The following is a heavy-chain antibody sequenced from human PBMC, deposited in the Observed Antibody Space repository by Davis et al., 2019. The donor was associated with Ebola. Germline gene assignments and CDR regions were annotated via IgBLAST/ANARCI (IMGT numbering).Heavy chain of an antibody. D-gene: IGHD3-22*01. J-gene: IGHJ4*02. V-gene: IGHV3-23*01. Sequence: GESLKISCAASGFTFSSYAMSWVRQAPGKGLEWVSTISGTGGSTYFADSVKGRFTFSRDNSKNTLYLQMNSLRVEDTAVYYCAKDRPELDSSGLYYFDSWGQGTLVTVSS. CDR3: AKDRPELDSSGLYYFDS. CDR1: GFTFSSYA. CDR2: ISGTGGST.